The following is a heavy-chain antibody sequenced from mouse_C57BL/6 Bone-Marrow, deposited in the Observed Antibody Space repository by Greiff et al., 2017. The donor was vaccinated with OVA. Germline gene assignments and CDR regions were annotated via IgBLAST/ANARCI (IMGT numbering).Heavy chain of an antibody. V-gene: IGHV1-76*01. CDR2: IYPGSGNT. Sequence: VQLQQSGAELVRPGASVKLSCKASGYTFTDYYINWVKQRPGQGLEWIARIYPGSGNTYYNEKFKGKATLTAEKSSSTAYMQLSSLTSEEAAVYFCARGNWYFDVWGTGTTVTVSS. J-gene: IGHJ1*03. CDR3: ARGNWYFDV. CDR1: GYTFTDYY.